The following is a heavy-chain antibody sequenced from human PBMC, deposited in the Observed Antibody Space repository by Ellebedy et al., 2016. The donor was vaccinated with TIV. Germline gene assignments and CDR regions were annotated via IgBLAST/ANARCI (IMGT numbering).Heavy chain of an antibody. D-gene: IGHD3-22*01. CDR2: INSDGTSL. CDR3: ARAVWNYYDSSGSGY. V-gene: IGHV3-74*01. CDR1: GFTFSSYW. J-gene: IGHJ4*02. Sequence: GGSLRPSXAASGFTFSSYWMHWVRQAPGKGLVWVSRINSDGTSLSYADSVQGRFTISRDNAKNTVYLQMNSLRAEDTAVYYCARAVWNYYDSSGSGYWGQGTLVTVSS.